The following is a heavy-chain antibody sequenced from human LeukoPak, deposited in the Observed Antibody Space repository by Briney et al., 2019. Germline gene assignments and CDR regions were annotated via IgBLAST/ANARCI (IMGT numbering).Heavy chain of an antibody. CDR3: ARAITGSRNAMDV. V-gene: IGHV3-74*01. CDR1: GFTFSSDW. J-gene: IGHJ6*02. Sequence: GGSLRLSCAASGFTFSSDWMYWVRQDPGKGLVWVSRINSDGTTTNYADSVKGRFTISRDNAKNALYLQMNSLRAEDTSLYYCARAITGSRNAMDVWGQGTTVTVSS. CDR2: INSDGTTT. D-gene: IGHD1-20*01.